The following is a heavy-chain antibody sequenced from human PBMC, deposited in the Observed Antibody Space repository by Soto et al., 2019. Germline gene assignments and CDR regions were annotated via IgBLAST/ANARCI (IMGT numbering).Heavy chain of an antibody. J-gene: IGHJ5*02. Sequence: QVRLVVSGGGVVQPGRSLRLSCTASGFSFSSYAMYWFRQPPGKGLEWVAVISKDGMNKNYAVSVKGRVTVSRDNANYSLDLQLNSLRGEDTAMYYCARDMYSSDYFVKWFEPWGQGTLVTVSS. CDR3: ARDMYSSDYFVKWFEP. V-gene: IGHV3-30*04. CDR1: GFSFSSYA. CDR2: ISKDGMNK. D-gene: IGHD6-19*01.